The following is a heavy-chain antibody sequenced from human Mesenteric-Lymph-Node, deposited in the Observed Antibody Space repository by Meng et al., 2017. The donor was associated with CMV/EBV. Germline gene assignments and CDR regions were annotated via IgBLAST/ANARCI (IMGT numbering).Heavy chain of an antibody. CDR2: LYRGGTT. Sequence: GESLKISCAASGFTVSSNYMSWVRQAPGKGLEWVTVLYRGGTTYYAVSVKGRFTISRDNSKNTLFLQMNSLRDEDTAVYYCVVYHDSTGSSPGAVDIWGQGTMVTVSS. J-gene: IGHJ3*02. V-gene: IGHV3-53*05. CDR1: GFTVSSNY. D-gene: IGHD3-22*01. CDR3: VVYHDSTGSSPGAVDI.